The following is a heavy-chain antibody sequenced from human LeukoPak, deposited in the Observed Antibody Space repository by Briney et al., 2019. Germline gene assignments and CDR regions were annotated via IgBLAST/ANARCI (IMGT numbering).Heavy chain of an antibody. Sequence: PGRSPRLSCAASGFTFSSYWMHWVRQAPGKGLVWVSRINSDGSSTTYADSVKGRFTISRDNAKNTLYLQMNSLRAEDTAVYYCARGWYYGMDVWGQGTTITVSS. D-gene: IGHD5-24*01. CDR2: INSDGSST. CDR3: ARGWYYGMDV. CDR1: GFTFSSYW. V-gene: IGHV3-74*01. J-gene: IGHJ6*02.